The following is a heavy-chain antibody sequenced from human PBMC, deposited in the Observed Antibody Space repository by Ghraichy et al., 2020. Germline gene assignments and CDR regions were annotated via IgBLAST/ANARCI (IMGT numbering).Heavy chain of an antibody. CDR2: ISYDGSNK. V-gene: IGHV3-30*18. CDR1: GFTFSSYG. J-gene: IGHJ4*02. CDR3: AKTMATIRGSPNY. D-gene: IGHD5-24*01. Sequence: GSLRLSCAASGFTFSSYGMHWVRQAPGKGLEWVAVISYDGSNKYYAESVKGRFTISRDNSKDTLYLQMNSLRAEDTAVYYCAKTMATIRGSPNYGGQGTRVTVSA.